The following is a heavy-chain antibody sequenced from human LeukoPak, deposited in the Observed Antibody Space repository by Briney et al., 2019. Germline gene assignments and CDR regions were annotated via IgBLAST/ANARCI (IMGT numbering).Heavy chain of an antibody. CDR1: GGSISSYH. CDR3: ATGYYYYYYGMDV. CDR2: IYYSGST. J-gene: IGHJ6*02. V-gene: IGHV4-59*01. Sequence: SETLSLTCTVSGGSISSYHWSWIRQPPGKGLEWIGYIYYSGSTNYNPSLKSRVTIPVDTSKNQFSLKLSSVTAADTAVYYCATGYYYYYYGMDVWGQGTTVTVSS.